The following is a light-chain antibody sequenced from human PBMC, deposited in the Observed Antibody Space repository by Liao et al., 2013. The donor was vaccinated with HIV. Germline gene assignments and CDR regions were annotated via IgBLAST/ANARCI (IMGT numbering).Light chain of an antibody. V-gene: IGLV3-1*01. CDR2: QDD. CDR3: QVWDSTPDQRIYV. CDR1: KLGDKY. J-gene: IGLJ1*01. Sequence: SYDLTQSSSVSVSPGQTASITCSGDKLGDKYVCWYQKKAGQSPLLVIYQDDKRPSTIPERFSGSNSGNTATLTINRVEAGDEADYYCQVWDSTPDQRIYVFGPGTKVTVL.